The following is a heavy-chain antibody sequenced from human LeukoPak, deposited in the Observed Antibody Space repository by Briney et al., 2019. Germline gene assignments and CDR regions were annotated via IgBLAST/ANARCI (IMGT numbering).Heavy chain of an antibody. D-gene: IGHD4/OR15-4a*01. CDR2: INHSAST. J-gene: IGHJ3*02. CDR1: GGSFSGYY. Sequence: SETLSLTCAVYGGSFSGYYWSWIRQPPGKGLEWIGEINHSASTNYNPSLKSRVTISVDTSKNQFSLKLSSVTAADTAVYYCARDAGLWWLRGNAFDIWGQGTMVTVSS. V-gene: IGHV4-34*01. CDR3: ARDAGLWWLRGNAFDI.